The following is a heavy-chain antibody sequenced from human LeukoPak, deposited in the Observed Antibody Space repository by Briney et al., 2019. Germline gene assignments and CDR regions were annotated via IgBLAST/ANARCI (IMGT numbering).Heavy chain of an antibody. V-gene: IGHV1-69*01. Sequence: ASVKVPCKASGGTFSSYAISWVRQAPGQGLEWMGGIIPIFGTANYAQKFQGRVTITADESTSTAYMELSSLRSEDTAVYYCATRIAAAGTNWFDPWGQGTLVTVSS. D-gene: IGHD6-13*01. CDR3: ATRIAAAGTNWFDP. CDR2: IIPIFGTA. J-gene: IGHJ5*02. CDR1: GGTFSSYA.